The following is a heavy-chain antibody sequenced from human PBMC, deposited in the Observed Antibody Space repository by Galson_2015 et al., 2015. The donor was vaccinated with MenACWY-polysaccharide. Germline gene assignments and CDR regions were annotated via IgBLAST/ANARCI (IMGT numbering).Heavy chain of an antibody. D-gene: IGHD2-2*01. CDR1: GFTFSNYA. J-gene: IGHJ4*02. CDR3: ARVRYSTGKYQFDY. CDR2: IGGSGSNT. Sequence: SLRLSCEASGFTFSNYAMSWVRQAPGKGLEWVSTIGGSGSNTHYADYVKGRFTISRDNSKNTLSLQMNSLRAEDTAVYYCARVRYSTGKYQFDYWGQGTLVAVSS. V-gene: IGHV3-23*01.